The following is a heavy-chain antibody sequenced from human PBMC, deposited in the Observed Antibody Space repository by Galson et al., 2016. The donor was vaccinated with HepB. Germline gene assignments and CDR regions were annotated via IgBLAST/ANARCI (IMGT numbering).Heavy chain of an antibody. CDR3: ARSAFHGDYEGEAFDI. V-gene: IGHV3-21*01. Sequence: SLRLSCAASGFTSSDYSINWVRQAPGRGLEWVSSISSSGTYIYYADSLKGRFTISRDSAQNSVYLQMNSLRAEDTALYFCARSAFHGDYEGEAFDIWGRGTLLTVSS. CDR1: GFTSSDYS. J-gene: IGHJ3*02. CDR2: ISSSGTYI. D-gene: IGHD4-17*01.